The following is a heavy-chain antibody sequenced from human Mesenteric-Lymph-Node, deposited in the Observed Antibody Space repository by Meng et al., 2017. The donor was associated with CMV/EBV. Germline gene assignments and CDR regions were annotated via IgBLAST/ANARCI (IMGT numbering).Heavy chain of an antibody. CDR3: VRDSGRVEASGNGVWFDP. Sequence: ASAQVSCKASGYRFTTNYIHWVRQAPGQGLEWMGIISPSGGSTSYGQKFQGRVTMTRDTSTSTVYMELSSLRSDDTAIYYCVRDSGRVEASGNGVWFDPWGQGTPVTVSS. CDR1: GYRFTTNY. CDR2: ISPSGGST. J-gene: IGHJ5*02. D-gene: IGHD4-23*01. V-gene: IGHV1-46*01.